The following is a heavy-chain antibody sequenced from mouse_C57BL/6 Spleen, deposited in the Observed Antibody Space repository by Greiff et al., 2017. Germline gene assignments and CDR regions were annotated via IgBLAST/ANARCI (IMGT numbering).Heavy chain of an antibody. CDR1: GYTFTSYW. J-gene: IGHJ3*01. D-gene: IGHD1-1*01. CDR2: IYPGSGST. Sequence: VQLQQSGAELVKPGASVKMSCKASGYTFTSYWITWVKQRPGQGLEWLGDIYPGSGSTNYNEKFTSKATLTVDTSSSTAYMQLSSLTSEDSAVYYCARWKESGSRAWFAYWGQGTLVTVSA. CDR3: ARWKESGSRAWFAY. V-gene: IGHV1-55*01.